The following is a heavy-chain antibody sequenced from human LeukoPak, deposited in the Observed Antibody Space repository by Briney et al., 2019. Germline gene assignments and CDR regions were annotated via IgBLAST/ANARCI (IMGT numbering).Heavy chain of an antibody. D-gene: IGHD3-22*01. CDR3: ARRLITMIVVVIAVPYFDY. CDR2: INQSGST. V-gene: IGHV4-34*01. CDR1: GGSFSGYY. Sequence: SETLSLTCAVYGGSFSGYYWSWIRQPQGKGLEWIGEINQSGSTNFNPSLKSRVTISVEPSKNQCSLKLSSVTAADTAVYCCARRLITMIVVVIAVPYFDYWGQGTLVTVSS. J-gene: IGHJ4*02.